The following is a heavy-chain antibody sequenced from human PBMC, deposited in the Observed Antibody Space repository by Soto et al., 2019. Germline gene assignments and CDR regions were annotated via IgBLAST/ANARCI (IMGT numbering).Heavy chain of an antibody. D-gene: IGHD2-8*01. CDR2: ISYSGTA. J-gene: IGHJ4*02. Sequence: QVQLQESGPGLLKTSETLSLTCTVSGGSFSSGPYHWNWVRQPTGKGLEWIGHISYSGTANYNPSLRGRVIMATDTSMNQFSLRLTSVTAADTAVYYCMRSHGAYWGQGALVTVSP. CDR3: MRSHGAY. CDR1: GGSFSSGPYH. V-gene: IGHV4-61*01.